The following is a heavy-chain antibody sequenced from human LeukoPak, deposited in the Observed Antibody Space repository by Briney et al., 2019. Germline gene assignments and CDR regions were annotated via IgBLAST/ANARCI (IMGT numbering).Heavy chain of an antibody. J-gene: IGHJ4*02. CDR2: VNPNSGGT. CDR1: GYTFTGYY. D-gene: IGHD5-24*01. V-gene: IGHV1-2*02. Sequence: ASVKVSCKASGYTFTGYYIHWVRQDPGQGLEWMGWVNPNSGGTNYAQKFQDRVTMTRDTSISTAYMELSRLRSDDTAVYYCARETGRDGYKYFDYWGQGTLVTVSS. CDR3: ARETGRDGYKYFDY.